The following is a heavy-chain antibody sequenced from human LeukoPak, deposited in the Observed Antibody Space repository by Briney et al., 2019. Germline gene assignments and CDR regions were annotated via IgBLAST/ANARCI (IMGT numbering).Heavy chain of an antibody. J-gene: IGHJ4*02. D-gene: IGHD6-13*01. V-gene: IGHV3-74*01. Sequence: GGSLRLSCAASGFTFSSYWMHWVRQAPGKGLVWVSRIGSDGSTTSYADSVKGRFTISRDNAKNTLYLQMNSLRVDDPAVYYCARYSSNWHAVDYWGQGTLVTISS. CDR2: IGSDGSTT. CDR1: GFTFSSYW. CDR3: ARYSSNWHAVDY.